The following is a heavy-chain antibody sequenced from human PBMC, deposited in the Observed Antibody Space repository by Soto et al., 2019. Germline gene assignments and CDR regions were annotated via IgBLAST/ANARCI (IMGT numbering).Heavy chain of an antibody. D-gene: IGHD3-22*01. CDR2: IKQDGSEK. Sequence: PGGSLRLSCAASGFTFSSYWMSLVRQSPGKGLEWVANIKQDGSEKYYVDSVKGRFTISRDNAKNSLYLQMNSLRAEDTAVYYCARGFVGYYLHDAFDIWGQGTMVTFSS. CDR1: GFTFSSYW. CDR3: ARGFVGYYLHDAFDI. J-gene: IGHJ3*02. V-gene: IGHV3-7*01.